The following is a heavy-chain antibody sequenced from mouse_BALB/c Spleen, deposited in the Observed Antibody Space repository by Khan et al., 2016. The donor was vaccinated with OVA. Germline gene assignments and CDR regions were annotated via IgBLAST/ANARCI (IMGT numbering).Heavy chain of an antibody. CDR1: GYTFTDYA. V-gene: IGHV1S137*01. D-gene: IGHD2-3*01. CDR3: ARPAYDGYYDY. J-gene: IGHJ2*01. Sequence: QVQLQQSGPELVRPGVSVKISCKGSGYTFTDYAMYWVKQSHARSLEWIGLISTYSGNTNNNQKFRGKATLTVDKSSSTAYMELARLTSEDSAIYYCARPAYDGYYDYWGQGTTLTVSS. CDR2: ISTYSGNT.